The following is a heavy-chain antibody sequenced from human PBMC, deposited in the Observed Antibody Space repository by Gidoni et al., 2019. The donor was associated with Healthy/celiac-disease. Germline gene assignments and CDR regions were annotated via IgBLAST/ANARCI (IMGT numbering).Heavy chain of an antibody. D-gene: IGHD3-10*01. J-gene: IGHJ4*02. CDR2: IVVGSGNT. V-gene: IGHV1-58*01. CDR1: GFTFTSSA. CDR3: AAEIWFGELSSYYCDY. Sequence: QMQLVQSGPEVKQPGTSVKVSCKSSGFTFTSSAVSWLRQARGQRLEWIGWIVVGSGNTNEAQMFQERVTITRDMSTSTAYMELSSLRSEDTAVYYWAAEIWFGELSSYYCDYWGQGTLLTVSS.